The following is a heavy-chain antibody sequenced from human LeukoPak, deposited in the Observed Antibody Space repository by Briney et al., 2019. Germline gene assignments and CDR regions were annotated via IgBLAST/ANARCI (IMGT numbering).Heavy chain of an antibody. CDR2: INPNSGGT. J-gene: IGHJ4*02. D-gene: IGHD2-2*01. CDR1: GYTFTGYY. Sequence: ASVKVSCKASGYTFTGYYMHWVRQAPGQGLEWMGWINPNSGGTNYAQKFQGRVTMTRDTSISTAYMEPSRLRSDDPAVYYCARRGGRSDCSSTSCYVYWGQGTLVTVSS. V-gene: IGHV1-2*02. CDR3: ARRGGRSDCSSTSCYVY.